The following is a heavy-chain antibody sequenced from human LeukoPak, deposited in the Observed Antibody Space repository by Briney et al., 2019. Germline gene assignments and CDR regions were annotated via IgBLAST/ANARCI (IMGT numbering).Heavy chain of an antibody. V-gene: IGHV3-23*01. CDR3: AKDGREWPRSLDY. J-gene: IGHJ4*02. Sequence: GGSLRLSCAASGFTFDDYAMHWVRHAPGKGLEWVSGISGSGGSTYYADSVKGRFTISRDSSKNTLYLQMNSLRAEDTAVYYCAKDGREWPRSLDYWGQGTLVTVSS. CDR1: GFTFDDYA. D-gene: IGHD5-12*01. CDR2: ISGSGGST.